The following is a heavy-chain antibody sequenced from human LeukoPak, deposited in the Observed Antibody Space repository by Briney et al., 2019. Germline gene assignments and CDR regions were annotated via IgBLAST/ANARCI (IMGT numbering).Heavy chain of an antibody. CDR3: ARDTDGYSYGLNYFDY. V-gene: IGHV3-21*01. CDR2: ISSASTYR. CDR1: GFTFSTHT. J-gene: IGHJ4*02. D-gene: IGHD5-18*01. Sequence: GGSLRLSCVASGFTFSTHTMNWVRQAPGKGLEWVSSISSASTYRYSADSVRGRFTISRDNAKNSLYLQMNSLRAEDTAVYYCARDTDGYSYGLNYFDYWGQGTLVTVSS.